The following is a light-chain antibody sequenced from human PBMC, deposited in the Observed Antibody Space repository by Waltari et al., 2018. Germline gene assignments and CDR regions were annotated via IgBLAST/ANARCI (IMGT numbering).Light chain of an antibody. CDR1: QGIGIW. Sequence: DIQMTQSPSTLSASVGDTVTITSRASQGIGIWLAWYQQHPGRAPKLLIYKASILQTGVPSRFSGSGSGTEFTLTIANLQPDDFATYFCHQCNTYSTFGQGTKVEIK. CDR3: HQCNTYST. J-gene: IGKJ1*01. CDR2: KAS. V-gene: IGKV1-5*03.